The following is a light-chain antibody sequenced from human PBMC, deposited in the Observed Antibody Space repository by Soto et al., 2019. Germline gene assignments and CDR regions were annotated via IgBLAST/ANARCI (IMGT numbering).Light chain of an antibody. CDR2: SAS. V-gene: IGKV3-20*01. CDR1: QSVNSYY. J-gene: IGKJ1*01. CDR3: QYYGSSPWT. Sequence: EIVLTQSPGTLSLSPGERATLSCRASQSVNSYYLAWYQQKPGQAPRLLIYSASSRATGIPDRFSGSGSGTDFTLTISRLEPEDLVVYYCQYYGSSPWTFGQGTKVEIK.